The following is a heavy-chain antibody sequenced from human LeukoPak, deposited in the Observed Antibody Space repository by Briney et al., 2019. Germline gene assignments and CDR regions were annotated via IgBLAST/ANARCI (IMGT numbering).Heavy chain of an antibody. CDR2: ISAYNGNT. D-gene: IGHD1-26*01. CDR1: GYTFTSYG. Sequence: ASVRVSCKASGYTFTSYGISWVRQAPGQGLEWMGWISAYNGNTNYAQKLQGRVTMTTDTSTSTAYMELRSLRSDDTAVYYCARRGSYYTYYYGMDVWGQGTTDTVSS. CDR3: ARRGSYYTYYYGMDV. J-gene: IGHJ6*02. V-gene: IGHV1-18*01.